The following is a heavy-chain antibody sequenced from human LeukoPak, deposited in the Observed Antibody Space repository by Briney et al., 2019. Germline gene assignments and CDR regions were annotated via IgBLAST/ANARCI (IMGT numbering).Heavy chain of an antibody. V-gene: IGHV3-11*01. CDR3: ARDFPYCSSTSCPYYYYYMDV. D-gene: IGHD2-2*01. CDR2: ISSSGSTI. Sequence: GGSLRLSCAASGFTFSYYYMSWIRQAPGKGLEWVSYISSSGSTIYYADSVKGRFTISRDNDKNSLYLQMNSLRAEDTAVYYCARDFPYCSSTSCPYYYYYMDVWGKGTTVTVSS. CDR1: GFTFSYYY. J-gene: IGHJ6*03.